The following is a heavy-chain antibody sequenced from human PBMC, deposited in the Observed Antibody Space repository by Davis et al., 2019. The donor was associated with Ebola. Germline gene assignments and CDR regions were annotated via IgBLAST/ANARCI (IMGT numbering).Heavy chain of an antibody. J-gene: IGHJ6*03. D-gene: IGHD2-2*01. Sequence: PGGSLRLSCKGSGYSFTSYWIGWVRQMPGKGLEWMGIIYPGDSDTRYSPSFQGQVTISADKSISTAYLQWSSLKASDTAMYYCARATSSGYYYYYMDVWGKGTTVTVSS. CDR3: ARATSSGYYYYYMDV. V-gene: IGHV5-51*01. CDR1: GYSFTSYW. CDR2: IYPGDSDT.